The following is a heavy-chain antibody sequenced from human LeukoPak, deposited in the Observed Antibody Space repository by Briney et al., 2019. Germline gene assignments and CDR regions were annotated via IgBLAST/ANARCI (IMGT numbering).Heavy chain of an antibody. CDR3: AKTIVGGASPYYYYYYMDV. V-gene: IGHV1-18*01. CDR1: GYIFTSYG. Sequence: ASVKVSCKASGYIFTSYGISWVRQAPGQGLEWMGWTSAYNGNRNYAQKLQGRVTMTTDTSTSTAYMELRSLRSDDTAVYYCAKTIVGGASPYYYYYYMDVWGKGTTVTVSS. D-gene: IGHD1-26*01. J-gene: IGHJ6*03. CDR2: TSAYNGNR.